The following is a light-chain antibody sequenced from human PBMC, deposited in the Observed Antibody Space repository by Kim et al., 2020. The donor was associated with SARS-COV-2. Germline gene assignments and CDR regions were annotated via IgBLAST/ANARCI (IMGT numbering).Light chain of an antibody. J-gene: IGLJ3*02. CDR3: SAWDSSLSNWV. Sequence: RQTATLTCTGNSNNVGNRGAAWLQQHQGHPPKLLSYRNNNRPSGISERLSASRSGNTASLTITGLQPEDEADYYCSAWDSSLSNWVFGGGTQLTVL. V-gene: IGLV10-54*01. CDR1: SNNVGNRG. CDR2: RNN.